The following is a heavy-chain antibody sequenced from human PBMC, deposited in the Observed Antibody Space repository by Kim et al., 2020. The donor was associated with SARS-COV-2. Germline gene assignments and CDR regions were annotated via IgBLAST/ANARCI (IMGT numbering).Heavy chain of an antibody. CDR3: ARGPRGSSSFVFDY. J-gene: IGHJ4*02. V-gene: IGHV4-4*07. D-gene: IGHD6-6*01. Sequence: NPSLKSRVTMSVNTSKNQFSRRLSSVTAADTAVYYCARGPRGSSSFVFDYWGQGILVTVSS.